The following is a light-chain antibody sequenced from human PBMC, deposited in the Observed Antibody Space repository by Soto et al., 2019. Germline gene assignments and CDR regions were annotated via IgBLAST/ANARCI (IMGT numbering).Light chain of an antibody. CDR1: QTIINW. CDR3: QHYNDYSYT. Sequence: DIQMTQSPSTLSASVGDRVTITCRASQTIINWLAWYQQKPGKAPKLLIYKASTLEGEVPSRFSGSGSETEFTLTINSLQPDDSATYYCQHYNDYSYTFGPGTKVDIK. CDR2: KAS. V-gene: IGKV1-5*03. J-gene: IGKJ2*01.